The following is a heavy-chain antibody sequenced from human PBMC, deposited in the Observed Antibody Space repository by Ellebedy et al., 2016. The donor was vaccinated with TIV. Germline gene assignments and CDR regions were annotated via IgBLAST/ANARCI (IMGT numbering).Heavy chain of an antibody. CDR1: GYTFTSYG. Sequence: ASVKVSXXASGYTFTSYGISWVRQAPGQGLEWMGWISAYNGNTNYAQKLQGRVTMTTDTSTSTAYMELRSLRSDDTAVYYCARGYSGYDYYDRWFDPWGQGTLVTVSS. CDR2: ISAYNGNT. D-gene: IGHD5-12*01. CDR3: ARGYSGYDYYDRWFDP. V-gene: IGHV1-18*01. J-gene: IGHJ5*02.